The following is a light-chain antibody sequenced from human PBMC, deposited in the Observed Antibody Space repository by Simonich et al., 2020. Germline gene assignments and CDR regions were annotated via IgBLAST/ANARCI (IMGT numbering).Light chain of an antibody. CDR1: VLAKKY. V-gene: IGLV3-27*01. Sequence: SYELTQPSSVSVSPGQTARITCSGDVLAKKYARWFQQKPGQAPVLVIYKDSERPSGIPERFSGSSSGTTFTLTISGAQVEDEADYYCYSAADNVGVFGGGTKLTVL. J-gene: IGLJ3*02. CDR2: KDS. CDR3: YSAADNVGV.